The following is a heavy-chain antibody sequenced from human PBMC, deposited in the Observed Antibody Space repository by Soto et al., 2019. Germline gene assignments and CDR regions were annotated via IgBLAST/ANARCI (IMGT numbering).Heavy chain of an antibody. Sequence: GASLKISCRGSGYSFTTYWIGWVRQMPGKGLEWMGIIYPGDSDTRYSPSFQGQVTISADKSISTAYLQWSSLKASDTAMYYCARVYCISTSCYSYVWGQGTTVTVSS. V-gene: IGHV5-51*01. J-gene: IGHJ6*02. D-gene: IGHD2-2*02. CDR1: GYSFTTYW. CDR3: ARVYCISTSCYSYV. CDR2: IYPGDSDT.